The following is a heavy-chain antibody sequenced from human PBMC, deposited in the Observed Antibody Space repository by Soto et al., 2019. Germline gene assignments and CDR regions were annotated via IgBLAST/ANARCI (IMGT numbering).Heavy chain of an antibody. D-gene: IGHD3-10*01. CDR3: ANRGKYYFDY. CDR1: GFTFSNYG. J-gene: IGHJ4*02. Sequence: GGSLRLSCAASGFTFSNYGMSWVRQAPGKGLEWVSSITDNGRSTFHADSVKGRFTVSRDNSRNTLFLQMNSLRADDTAVYYCANRGKYYFDYWGQGTLVTVSS. V-gene: IGHV3-23*01. CDR2: ITDNGRST.